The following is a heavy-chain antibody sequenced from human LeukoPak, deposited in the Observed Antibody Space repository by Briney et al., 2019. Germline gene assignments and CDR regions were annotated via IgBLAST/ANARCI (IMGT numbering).Heavy chain of an antibody. CDR2: ISAYNGNT. J-gene: IGHJ4*02. CDR3: ARLDDYVWGSYRSPKSFDY. V-gene: IGHV1-18*01. D-gene: IGHD3-16*02. CDR1: GYTFTSYG. Sequence: GASVKVSCKASGYTFTSYGISWVRQAPGQGLEWMGWISAYNGNTNYAQKLQGRVTMTTDTSTSTAYMVLRSLRSDDTAVYYCARLDDYVWGSYRSPKSFDYWGQGTLVTVSS.